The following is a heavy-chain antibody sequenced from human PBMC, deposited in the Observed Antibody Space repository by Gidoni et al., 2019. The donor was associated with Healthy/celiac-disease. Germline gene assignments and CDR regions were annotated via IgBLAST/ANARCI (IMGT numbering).Heavy chain of an antibody. CDR2: IRAYNVNT. J-gene: IGHJ5*02. V-gene: IGHV1-18*04. CDR3: ARYPRRYSSGYKLPDP. CDR1: GSHVTSYG. Sequence: QVQLVQSGAEVKKPGASVKVSCKASGSHVTSYGLSWVRQAPGQGREWMGWIRAYNVNTNYSQKLQGRVTMTTDTSTSTADMELRSLRSDDTAVYYRARYPRRYSSGYKLPDPWGQGTLFTVSS. D-gene: IGHD6-19*01.